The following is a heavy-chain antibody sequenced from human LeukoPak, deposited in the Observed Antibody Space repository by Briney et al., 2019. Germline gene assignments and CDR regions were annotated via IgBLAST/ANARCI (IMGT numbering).Heavy chain of an antibody. CDR3: ARDWGYCSGGSCYLFGY. J-gene: IGHJ4*02. CDR2: IIPIFGTA. CDR1: GGTFSSYA. Sequence: ASVKVSCKASGGTFSSYAISWVRQAPGQGLEWMGGIIPIFGTANYAQKFQGRVTITTDESTSTAYMELSSLRSEDTAVYYCARDWGYCSGGSCYLFGYWGQGTLVTVSS. D-gene: IGHD2-15*01. V-gene: IGHV1-69*05.